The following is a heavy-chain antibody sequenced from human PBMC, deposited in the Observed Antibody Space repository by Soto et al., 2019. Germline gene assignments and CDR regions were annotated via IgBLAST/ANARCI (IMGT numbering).Heavy chain of an antibody. Sequence: QLQLQESGPGLVKPSETLSLTCTVSGGSISSSSYYWGWIRQPPGKGLEWIGSIYYSGSTYYNPSLKSRVTISVDTSKNQFSLKLSSVTAADTAVYYRARTLIFDYSYYYGMDVWGQGTTVTVSS. CDR1: GGSISSSSYY. CDR2: IYYSGST. CDR3: ARTLIFDYSYYYGMDV. V-gene: IGHV4-39*01. J-gene: IGHJ6*02.